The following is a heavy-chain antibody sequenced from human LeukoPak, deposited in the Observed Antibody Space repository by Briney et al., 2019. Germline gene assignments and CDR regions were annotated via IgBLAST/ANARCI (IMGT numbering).Heavy chain of an antibody. CDR2: VSSGSSNI. CDR3: AREHYYDSSPY. J-gene: IGHJ4*02. D-gene: IGHD3-22*01. V-gene: IGHV3-21*01. CDR1: GFTFSSYS. Sequence: GGSLRLSCAASGFTFSSYSMNWVRQAPGKGLEWVSSVSSGSSNIYYADSVKGRLTISRDNAKNSLYLQMNSLRAEDTAVYYCAREHYYDSSPYWGQGTLVTVYS.